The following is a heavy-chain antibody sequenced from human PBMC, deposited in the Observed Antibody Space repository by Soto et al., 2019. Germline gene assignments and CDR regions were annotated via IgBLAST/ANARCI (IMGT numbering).Heavy chain of an antibody. CDR2: INAGNGNT. V-gene: IGHV1-3*01. CDR1: GYTFTSYA. Sequence: QVQLVQSGAEVKKPGASVKVSCKASGYTFTSYAMHWVRQAPGQRLEWMGWINAGNGNTKYSQKFQGRVTITRDTSASTVYMELSSLRSEDTAVYYCARGRRDYIWGSYRRDAFDIWGQGTMVTVSS. CDR3: ARGRRDYIWGSYRRDAFDI. J-gene: IGHJ3*02. D-gene: IGHD3-16*02.